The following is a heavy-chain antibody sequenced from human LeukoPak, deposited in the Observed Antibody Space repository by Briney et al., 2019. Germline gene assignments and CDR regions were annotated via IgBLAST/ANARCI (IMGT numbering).Heavy chain of an antibody. CDR1: GFTFSTYD. CDR3: ARDVPYYYYSSGYYSHFDC. V-gene: IGHV3-23*01. CDR2: ISGTGGRT. J-gene: IGHJ4*02. D-gene: IGHD3-22*01. Sequence: PGGSLRLSCAASGFTFSTYDMSWVRQAPGKGLEWVSDISGTGGRTYYADSVKGRFTISRDNSKNTVDLLMNSLRAEDTAIYYCARDVPYYYYSSGYYSHFDCWGQGTLVTVSS.